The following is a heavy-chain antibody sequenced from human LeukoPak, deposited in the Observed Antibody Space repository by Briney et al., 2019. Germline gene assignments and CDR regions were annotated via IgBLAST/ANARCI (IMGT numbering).Heavy chain of an antibody. CDR3: ARVRRDGYYFDS. V-gene: IGHV3-23*01. D-gene: IGHD5-24*01. CDR1: GFTFSSYA. CDR2: ISGSGGST. Sequence: PGGSLRLSCAASGFTFSSYAMSWARQAPGKGLEWVSAISGSGGSTYYADSVKGRFTISGDNAKNSMYLQMDSLRAEDTAVYYCARVRRDGYYFDSWGQGTLVTVSS. J-gene: IGHJ4*02.